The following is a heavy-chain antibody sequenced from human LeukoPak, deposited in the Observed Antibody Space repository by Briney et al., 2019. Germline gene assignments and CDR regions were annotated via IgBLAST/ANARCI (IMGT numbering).Heavy chain of an antibody. J-gene: IGHJ4*02. D-gene: IGHD3-3*01. Sequence: GGSLRLSCAASGFTVSSNYMSWVRQAPGKGLGWVSVIYSGGSTYYADSVKGRFTISRDNSKNTLYLQMNSLRAEDTAVYYCWVYDFWSGYRPSRPQIDYWGQGTLVTVSS. CDR1: GFTVSSNY. CDR2: IYSGGST. V-gene: IGHV3-66*01. CDR3: WVYDFWSGYRPSRPQIDY.